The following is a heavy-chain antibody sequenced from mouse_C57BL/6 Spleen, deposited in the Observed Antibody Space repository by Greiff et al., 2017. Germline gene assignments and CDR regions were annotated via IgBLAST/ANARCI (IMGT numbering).Heavy chain of an antibody. Sequence: QVQLQQSGAELARPGASVKLSCKASGYTFTSYGISWVKQRTGQGLEWIGEIYPRSGNTYYNEKFKGKATLTADKSSSTAYMELRSLTSEDSAVYVCARYGGDYHWYFDVWGTGTTVTVSS. CDR2: IYPRSGNT. J-gene: IGHJ1*03. V-gene: IGHV1-81*01. CDR3: ARYGGDYHWYFDV. CDR1: GYTFTSYG. D-gene: IGHD2-4*01.